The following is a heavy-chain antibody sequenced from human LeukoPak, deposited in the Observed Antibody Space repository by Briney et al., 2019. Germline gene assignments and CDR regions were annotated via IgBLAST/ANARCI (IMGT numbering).Heavy chain of an antibody. CDR1: GFTFSSYW. CDR3: ARGLYSSGWFYFDY. J-gene: IGHJ4*02. CDR2: INSDGSST. Sequence: GGSLRLSCAASGFTFSSYWMHWVRQAPGKGLVWVSRINSDGSSTSYADSVKGRFTISRDNAKNTLYLRMNSLGAEDTAVYYCARGLYSSGWFYFDYWGQGTLVTVSS. D-gene: IGHD6-19*01. V-gene: IGHV3-74*01.